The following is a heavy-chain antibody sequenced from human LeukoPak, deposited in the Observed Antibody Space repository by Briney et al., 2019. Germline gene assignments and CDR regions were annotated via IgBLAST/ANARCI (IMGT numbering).Heavy chain of an antibody. J-gene: IGHJ3*01. Sequence: SSETLSLTCTVSGGSISSYYWSWIRQPAGKGLEWNGRLYTTGSTNYNPSLKSRVTMSVDTSKNQFSLKLSSVTAADTAVYYCARGTYYYDSSGYEAFDFWGQGTMVTVSS. D-gene: IGHD3-22*01. CDR2: LYTTGST. CDR3: ARGTYYYDSSGYEAFDF. CDR1: GGSISSYY. V-gene: IGHV4-4*07.